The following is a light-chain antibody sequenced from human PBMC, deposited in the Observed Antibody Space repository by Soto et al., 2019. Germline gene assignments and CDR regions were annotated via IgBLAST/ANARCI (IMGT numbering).Light chain of an antibody. CDR1: SGSVSASYY. V-gene: IGLV8-61*01. CDR3: VLYMGTGISV. CDR2: NTN. J-gene: IGLJ2*01. Sequence: QTVVTQEPSFSLSPGGAVTLTCGLSSGSVSASYYPSWYQQTPGQAPRTLIYNTNSRSLGVPDRFSGSILGNKAALTITGAQADDESDYYCVLYMGTGISVFGGGTKLTVL.